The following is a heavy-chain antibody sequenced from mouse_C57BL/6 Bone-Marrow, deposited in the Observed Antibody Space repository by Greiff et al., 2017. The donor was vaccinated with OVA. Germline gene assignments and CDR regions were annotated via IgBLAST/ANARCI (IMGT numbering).Heavy chain of an antibody. CDR1: GFNIKDDY. D-gene: IGHD2-2*01. J-gene: IGHJ3*01. Sequence: VQLQHSGAELVRPEASVKLSCTASGFNIKDDYMHWVKQRPEQGLEWIGWIDPENGDTEYASKFQGKATITADTSSNTAYLQLSSLTSEDTAVYYCTTSGVTTKSSYWGQGTLVTVSA. V-gene: IGHV14-4*01. CDR3: TTSGVTTKSSY. CDR2: IDPENGDT.